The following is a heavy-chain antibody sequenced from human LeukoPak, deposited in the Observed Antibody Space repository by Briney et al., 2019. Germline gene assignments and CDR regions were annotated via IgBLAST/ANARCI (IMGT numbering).Heavy chain of an antibody. V-gene: IGHV3-30-3*01. CDR3: ARGFFILDFWGGPPNWFDP. J-gene: IGHJ5*02. CDR1: GFTFSSYA. D-gene: IGHD3-3*01. CDR2: ISYDGSNK. Sequence: GRSLRLSCAASGFTFSSYAMHWVRQAPGKGLEWVAVISYDGSNKYYADSVKGRFTISRDNSKNTLYLQMNSLRAEDTAVYYCARGFFILDFWGGPPNWFDPWGQGTLVTVSS.